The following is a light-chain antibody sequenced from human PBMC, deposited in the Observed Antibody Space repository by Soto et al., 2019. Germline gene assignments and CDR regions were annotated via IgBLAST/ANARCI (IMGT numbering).Light chain of an antibody. J-gene: IGKJ1*01. CDR2: GAS. CDR3: QQYGSSHTWT. CDR1: QSVNSDY. V-gene: IGKV3-20*01. Sequence: EILLTQYPGTLSLSPGERATLSCGASQSVNSDYLAWFQQKPGQAPRLLIYGASTRTTGIPDRFSGSGSGTDFTLTIGRLETGDFANYYCQQYGSSHTWTFGHGTKVDIK.